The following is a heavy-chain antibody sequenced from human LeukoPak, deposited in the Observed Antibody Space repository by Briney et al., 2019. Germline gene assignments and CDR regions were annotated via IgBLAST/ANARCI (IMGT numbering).Heavy chain of an antibody. J-gene: IGHJ4*02. Sequence: GCLRLSCAASGFTFSSYSMNWVRQAPGKGLEWVSSISSSSSYIYYADSVKGRFTISRDNAKNSLYLQMNSLRAEDTAVYYCARSIPYGTTWYGRSDYWGQGTLVTVSS. CDR1: GFTFSSYS. V-gene: IGHV3-21*01. CDR3: ARSIPYGTTWYGRSDY. CDR2: ISSSSSYI. D-gene: IGHD6-13*01.